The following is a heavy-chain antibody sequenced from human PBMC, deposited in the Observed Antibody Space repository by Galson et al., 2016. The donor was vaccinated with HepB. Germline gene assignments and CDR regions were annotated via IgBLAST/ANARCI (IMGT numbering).Heavy chain of an antibody. J-gene: IGHJ6*02. CDR2: IYHGGST. Sequence: SETLSLTCAVSGGSISSSFWWTWVRQPPGKGLEWIGEIYHGGSTNNNPSLKSRVTILVDKSNNQFSLRLSSVTAADTAVYYWARARDRYGMDVWGQGTPVTVSS. D-gene: IGHD2-21*02. CDR1: GGSISSSFW. V-gene: IGHV4-4*02. CDR3: ARARDRYGMDV.